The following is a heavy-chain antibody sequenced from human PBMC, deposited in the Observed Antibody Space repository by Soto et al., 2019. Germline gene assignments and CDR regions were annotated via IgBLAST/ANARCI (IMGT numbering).Heavy chain of an antibody. CDR2: ISYDGINK. CDR3: AEEWLGGGGQGLMYNWFDP. Sequence: QVQLVESGGGVVQPGRSLRLSCAASGFTFSSYGIHWVRQAPGKGLEWVTVISYDGINKFYADSVKGRFTISRDDSKNTVFLQIDSLRPEDTAMYYCAEEWLGGGGQGLMYNWFDPWGQGTLVAVSS. V-gene: IGHV3-30*18. D-gene: IGHD3-10*01. CDR1: GFTFSSYG. J-gene: IGHJ5*02.